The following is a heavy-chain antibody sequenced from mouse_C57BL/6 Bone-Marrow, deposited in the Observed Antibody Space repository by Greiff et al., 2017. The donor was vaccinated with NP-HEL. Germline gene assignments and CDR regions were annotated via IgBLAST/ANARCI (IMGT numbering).Heavy chain of an antibody. D-gene: IGHD1-1*01. Sequence: QVQLKESGAELARPGASVKLSCKASGYTFTSYGISWVKQRTGQGLEWIGEIYPRSGNTYYNEKFKRKATLTADKSSSTAYMELRSLTSEDSAVYFCARSLIYYYGSSYRAYWGQGTLVTVSA. CDR2: IYPRSGNT. J-gene: IGHJ3*01. V-gene: IGHV1-81*01. CDR1: GYTFTSYG. CDR3: ARSLIYYYGSSYRAY.